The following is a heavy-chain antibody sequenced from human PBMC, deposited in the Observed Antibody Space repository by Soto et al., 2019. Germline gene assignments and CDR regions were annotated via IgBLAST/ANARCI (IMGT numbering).Heavy chain of an antibody. J-gene: IGHJ4*02. CDR1: VFTFSSYG. CDR3: AKEKPVDTAMASPFDC. Sequence: LRLSFAASVFTFSSYGMHWVGQAPGNGLEWVAVISYDGSNKYYADSVKGRFTISRDNSKNTLYLQMNRLRAEDTAVYYCAKEKPVDTAMASPFDCWGQGTLVKVSS. CDR2: ISYDGSNK. V-gene: IGHV3-30*18. D-gene: IGHD5-18*01.